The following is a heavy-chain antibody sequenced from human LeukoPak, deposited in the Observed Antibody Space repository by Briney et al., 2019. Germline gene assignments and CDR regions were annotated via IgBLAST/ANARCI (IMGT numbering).Heavy chain of an antibody. CDR3: ARDDILTGFI. V-gene: IGHV1-8*01. CDR2: MNPNSGNT. J-gene: IGHJ3*02. D-gene: IGHD3-9*01. CDR1: GYTFTSYD. Sequence: ASVKVACKASGYTFTSYDINWVRQATGQRLEWMGWMNPNSGNTGYAQKFQGRVTMTRSTSISTAYMELSSLRSEDTAVYYCARDDILTGFIWGQGTMVTVSS.